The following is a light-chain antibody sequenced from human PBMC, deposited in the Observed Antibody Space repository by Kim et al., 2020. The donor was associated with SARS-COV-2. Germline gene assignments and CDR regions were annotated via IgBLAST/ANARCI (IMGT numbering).Light chain of an antibody. CDR2: HAF. V-gene: IGKV3D-15*01. CDR1: QSIGTD. Sequence: SPGEVTILSCTGSQSIGTDLAWYQQKPGQAPRLLIYHAFTRATGIPARISGSGSGTEFTLTISSLQSEDFAVYYCQQYNDWPLTFGGGTKVDIK. CDR3: QQYNDWPLT. J-gene: IGKJ4*01.